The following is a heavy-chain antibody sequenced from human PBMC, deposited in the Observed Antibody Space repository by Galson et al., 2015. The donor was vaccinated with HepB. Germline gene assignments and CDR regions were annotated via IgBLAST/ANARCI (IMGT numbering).Heavy chain of an antibody. J-gene: IGHJ3*02. D-gene: IGHD3-10*01. CDR1: GYTFTSYY. Sequence: SVKVSCKASGYTFTSYYMHWVRQALGQGLEWMGIINPSGGSTSYAQKFQGRVTMTRDTSTSTVYMELSSLRSEDTAVYYCARGEYYYGSGDAFDIWGQGTMVTVSS. V-gene: IGHV1-46*03. CDR3: ARGEYYYGSGDAFDI. CDR2: INPSGGST.